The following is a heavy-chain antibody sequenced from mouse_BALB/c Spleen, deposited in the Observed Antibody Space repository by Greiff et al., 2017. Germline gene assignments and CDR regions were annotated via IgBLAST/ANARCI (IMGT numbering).Heavy chain of an antibody. Sequence: QVQLQQPGAELVKPGTSVKLSCKASGYNFTSYWINWVKLRPGQGLEWIGDIYPGSGSTNYNEKFKSKATLTVDTSSSTAYMQLSSLASEDSALYYCARERDYCAMDYWGQGTSVTVSS. CDR2: IYPGSGST. J-gene: IGHJ4*01. CDR1: GYNFTSYW. V-gene: IGHV1-55*01. CDR3: ARERDYCAMDY.